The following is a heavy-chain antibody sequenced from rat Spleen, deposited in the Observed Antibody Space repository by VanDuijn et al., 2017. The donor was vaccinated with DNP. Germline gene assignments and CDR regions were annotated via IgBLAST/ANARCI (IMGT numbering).Heavy chain of an antibody. D-gene: IGHD4-1*01. CDR1: GFTFNNYG. CDR2: ISYDGGRT. J-gene: IGHJ2*01. V-gene: IGHV5-20*01. CDR3: GKNTGYYFDH. Sequence: EVQLVESGGGLVQPGRSLKLSCAVSGFTFNNYGMAWVRQAPTKGLEWVACISYDGGRTYYPDSVKGRFTISRDNAKSSLYLQMNSLKSEDTATYYCGKNTGYYFDHWGQGVMVTVSS.